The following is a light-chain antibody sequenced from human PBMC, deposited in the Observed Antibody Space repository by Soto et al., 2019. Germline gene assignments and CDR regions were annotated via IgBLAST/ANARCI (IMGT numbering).Light chain of an antibody. Sequence: DIQLTQSPSFLSASVGDRVTITCRASQGISSNLAWYQQKSGKAPKLLIFAASILQSGVPSRFRGSGSGTEFTLTISSLQPEDFATYCCQQFHAYPRTFGQGTKVDIK. CDR1: QGISSN. V-gene: IGKV1-9*01. CDR3: QQFHAYPRT. CDR2: AAS. J-gene: IGKJ1*01.